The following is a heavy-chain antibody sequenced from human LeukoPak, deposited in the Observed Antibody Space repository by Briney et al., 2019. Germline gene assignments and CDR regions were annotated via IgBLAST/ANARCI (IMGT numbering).Heavy chain of an antibody. CDR3: ARGIVGATGSG. V-gene: IGHV3-20*04. CDR2: INWNGGST. Sequence: RAGGSLRLSCAASGFTFDDYGMSWLRQAPGKGLEWVSGINWNGGSTGYADSVKGRFTISRDNAKNSLYLQMNSLRAEDTALYYCARGIVGATGSGWGQGTMVTVSS. D-gene: IGHD1-26*01. CDR1: GFTFDDYG. J-gene: IGHJ3*01.